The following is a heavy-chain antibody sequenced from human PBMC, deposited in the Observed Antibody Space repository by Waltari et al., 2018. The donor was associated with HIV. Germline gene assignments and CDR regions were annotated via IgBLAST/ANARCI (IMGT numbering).Heavy chain of an antibody. V-gene: IGHV3-74*01. J-gene: IGHJ5*02. Sequence: DVQLVESGGRFVEPGGSLRLSCAASGFSLSRYWMHWVRQTPGKGLSWLSFLKRDATSATYADSVKGRFIISRDNADNTLYLQMNNLRAEDTAIYYCTRDTDNWSGLGGFDPWGQGTLVIVSS. CDR1: GFSLSRYW. CDR2: LKRDATSA. CDR3: TRDTDNWSGLGGFDP. D-gene: IGHD3-3*01.